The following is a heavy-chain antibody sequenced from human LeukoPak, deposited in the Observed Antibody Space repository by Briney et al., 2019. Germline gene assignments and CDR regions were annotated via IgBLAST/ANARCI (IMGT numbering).Heavy chain of an antibody. V-gene: IGHV3-30*03. CDR1: GFTFSTSG. CDR3: ASWDPQLGDAFDI. D-gene: IGHD3-16*01. J-gene: IGHJ3*02. CDR2: TSYDGSYK. Sequence: GRSLRLSCAASGFTFSTSGMHWVRQSSGKGLEWMALTSYDGSYKDFADSVQGRFTISRDNSKNTLYLQMNSLRPEDTAVYYCASWDPQLGDAFDIWGQGTMVTVSS.